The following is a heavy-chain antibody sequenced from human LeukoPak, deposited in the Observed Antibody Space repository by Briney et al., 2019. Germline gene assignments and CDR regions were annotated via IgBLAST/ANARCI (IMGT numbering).Heavy chain of an antibody. CDR2: IYYSGST. CDR1: GGSISSSSYY. J-gene: IGHJ3*02. Sequence: SETLSLTCTVPGGSISSSSYYWGWIRQPPGKGLEWIGSIYYSGSTYHNPSLKSRVTISVDTSKNQFSLKLSSVTAADTAVYYCARRITMIVVVSEAFDIWGQGTMVTVSS. V-gene: IGHV4-39*01. CDR3: ARRITMIVVVSEAFDI. D-gene: IGHD3-22*01.